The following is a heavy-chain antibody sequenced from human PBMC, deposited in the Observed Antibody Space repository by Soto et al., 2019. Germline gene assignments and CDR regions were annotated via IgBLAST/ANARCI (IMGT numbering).Heavy chain of an antibody. D-gene: IGHD3-3*01. CDR2: MYWDDDK. J-gene: IGHJ4*02. CDR1: GFSLSTSGVG. Sequence: QITLKESGPTLVKPTQTLTLTCTFSGFSLSTSGVGVGWIRQPPGKPLEWIALMYWDDDKRYSPSLKSRLSITKDTSKNQVVLTMTNMDPVDTATYYCARCGAYYDFCSGNYYFDYWGQGTLVTVSS. CDR3: ARCGAYYDFCSGNYYFDY. V-gene: IGHV2-5*02.